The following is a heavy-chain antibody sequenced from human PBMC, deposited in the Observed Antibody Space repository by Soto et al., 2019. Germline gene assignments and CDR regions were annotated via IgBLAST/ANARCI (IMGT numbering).Heavy chain of an antibody. CDR3: ASQGGNYYDSSGYYSLDY. J-gene: IGHJ4*02. CDR2: IIPIFGTA. Sequence: QVQLVQSGAEVKKPGSSVKVSCKASEGTFSSYAVSWVRQAPGQGLEWMGGIIPIFGTANYAQKFQGRVTITADESTSTAYMELSSLRSEDTAVYYCASQGGNYYDSSGYYSLDYWGQGTLVTVSS. V-gene: IGHV1-69*01. CDR1: EGTFSSYA. D-gene: IGHD3-22*01.